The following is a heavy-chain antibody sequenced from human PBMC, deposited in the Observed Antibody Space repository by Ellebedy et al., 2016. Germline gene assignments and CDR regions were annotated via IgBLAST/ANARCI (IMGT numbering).Heavy chain of an antibody. D-gene: IGHD2-15*01. J-gene: IGHJ4*02. Sequence: GESLKISCAASGFNFRSTAIHWVRQAPGKGLEWVTIISYDGSHIRYVDSVKGRFTISRDNSKNNVYLQMNSLKPEDTALYYCANGGNFRDGTCYLIDHWGQGTLVTVS. V-gene: IGHV3-30*18. CDR2: ISYDGSHI. CDR3: ANGGNFRDGTCYLIDH. CDR1: GFNFRSTA.